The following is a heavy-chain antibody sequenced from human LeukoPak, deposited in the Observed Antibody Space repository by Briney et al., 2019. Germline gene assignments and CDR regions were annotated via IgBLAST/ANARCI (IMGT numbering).Heavy chain of an antibody. CDR1: GFPVSSNY. CDR2: IYIGGST. CDR3: ARDWGYCSSTSCHVFDY. D-gene: IGHD2-2*01. V-gene: IGHV3-53*01. J-gene: IGHJ4*02. Sequence: GSLRLSCAASGFPVSSNYMSWVRQAPGKGLEWVSAIYIGGSTYYSDSVQGRFTISRDISKNTLYLQMNSLRAEDTAVYYCARDWGYCSSTSCHVFDYWGQGTLVTVSS.